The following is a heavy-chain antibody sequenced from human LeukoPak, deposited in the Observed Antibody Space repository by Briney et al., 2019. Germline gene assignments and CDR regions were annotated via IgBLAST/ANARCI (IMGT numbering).Heavy chain of an antibody. CDR1: GGSISSGGYY. Sequence: SETLSLTCTVSGGSISSGGYYWSWIRQHPGKGLEWIGYIYYSGSTYYNPSLKSRVTISVDTSKNQFSLKLSSVTAADTAVYYCARGISSTSLDLWGRGTLVTVSS. V-gene: IGHV4-31*03. CDR3: ARGISSTSLDL. CDR2: IYYSGST. D-gene: IGHD2-2*01. J-gene: IGHJ2*01.